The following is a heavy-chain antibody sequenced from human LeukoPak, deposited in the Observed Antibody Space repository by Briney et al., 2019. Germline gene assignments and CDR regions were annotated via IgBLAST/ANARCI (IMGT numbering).Heavy chain of an antibody. CDR3: AREARLASAAGLDV. CDR1: GGSISGYY. Sequence: SETLSLTCTVFGGSISGYYWSWIRQPAGKGLEWIGRLYGSATIKYNPSLRSRLSLSGDTSKNQFSLKLSSVTAADTAVYYCAREARLASAAGLDVWGQGTMVTVS. J-gene: IGHJ6*02. D-gene: IGHD5-12*01. V-gene: IGHV4-4*07. CDR2: LYGSATI.